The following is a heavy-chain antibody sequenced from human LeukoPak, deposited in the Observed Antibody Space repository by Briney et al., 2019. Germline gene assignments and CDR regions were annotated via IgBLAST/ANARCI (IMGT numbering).Heavy chain of an antibody. J-gene: IGHJ4*02. CDR3: ARAPSGFTSGPGDH. D-gene: IGHD1-14*01. CDR1: GYTLTELS. CDR2: FDPEDGET. Sequence: GASVKVSCKVSGYTLTELSMHWVRQAPGKGLEWMGGFDPEDGETIYAQKFQGRVTLTTDTSTVTAYMELRSLRSDDTAVYYCARAPSGFTSGPGDHWGQGTLVTVSS. V-gene: IGHV1-24*01.